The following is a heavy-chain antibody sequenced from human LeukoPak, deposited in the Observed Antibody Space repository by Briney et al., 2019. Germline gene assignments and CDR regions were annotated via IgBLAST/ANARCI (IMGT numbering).Heavy chain of an antibody. CDR2: MYNRGST. J-gene: IGHJ4*02. CDR1: GDSISNYY. CDR3: ARAEKAVTGTLDY. V-gene: IGHV4-59*01. D-gene: IGHD6-19*01. Sequence: SETLSLTCTVSGDSISNYYWSWIRQSPWKELEWIGYMYNRGSTIYNPSLKSRVTISTDTSKNQFSLRLTSVTAADTAVYYCARAEKAVTGTLDYWGQGTLITVSS.